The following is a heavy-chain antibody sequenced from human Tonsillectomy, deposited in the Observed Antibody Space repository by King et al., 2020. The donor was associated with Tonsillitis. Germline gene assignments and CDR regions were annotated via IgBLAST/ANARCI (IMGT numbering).Heavy chain of an antibody. CDR2: IYWDDDK. Sequence: TLKESGPSLVKPTQTLTLTCTFSGVSLNASGVGVGWIRQPPGKALKWLALIYWDDDKRYSPSLKSSLTITKDTSKNQVVLTMTNVDPVDTATYYCAHTGSGGPSESKDGFDIWVQGTMVSVPS. D-gene: IGHD3-16*01. CDR3: AHTGSGGPSESKDGFDI. CDR1: GVSLNASGVG. J-gene: IGHJ3*02. V-gene: IGHV2-5*02.